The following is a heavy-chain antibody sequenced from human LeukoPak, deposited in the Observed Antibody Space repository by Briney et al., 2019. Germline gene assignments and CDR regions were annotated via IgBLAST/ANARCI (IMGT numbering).Heavy chain of an antibody. V-gene: IGHV3-21*04. D-gene: IGHD5-18*01. CDR3: AKAPLRGYSYGSFDY. J-gene: IGHJ4*02. CDR1: GFTFSSYS. Sequence: GGSLRLSCAASGFTFSSYSMNWVRQAPGKGLEWISSISSSSSYIYYADSVKGRFTISRDNAKNSLYLQMNSLRAEDTALYYCAKAPLRGYSYGSFDYWGQGTLVTVSS. CDR2: ISSSSSYI.